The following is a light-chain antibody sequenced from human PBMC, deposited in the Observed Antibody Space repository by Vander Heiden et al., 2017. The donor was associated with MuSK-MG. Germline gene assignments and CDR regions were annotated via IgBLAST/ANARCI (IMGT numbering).Light chain of an antibody. CDR2: EVS. J-gene: IGKJ1*01. Sequence: PGQPASISCKSSQSLLHTDGRTYLSWYLQKPGQRPQLLLYEVSKRFSGTPDRFSGSGSGTDFTLKISRVEAGDAGLYYCVQNIQLRTWTFGQGTKVEIK. CDR1: QSLLHTDGRTY. V-gene: IGKV2D-29*01. CDR3: VQNIQLRTWT.